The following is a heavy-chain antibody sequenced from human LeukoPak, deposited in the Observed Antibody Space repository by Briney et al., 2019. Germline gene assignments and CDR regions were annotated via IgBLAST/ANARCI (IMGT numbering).Heavy chain of an antibody. J-gene: IGHJ4*02. Sequence: NPSQTPSLTCTVSGGSISSGDYYWSWIRQPPGKGLEWIGYIYYSGSTYYNPSLKSRVTISVDTSKNQFSLKLSSVTAADTAAYYCASEDSSSSYFDYWGQGTLVTVSS. CDR1: GGSISSGDYY. CDR3: ASEDSSSSYFDY. D-gene: IGHD6-6*01. CDR2: IYYSGST. V-gene: IGHV4-30-4*08.